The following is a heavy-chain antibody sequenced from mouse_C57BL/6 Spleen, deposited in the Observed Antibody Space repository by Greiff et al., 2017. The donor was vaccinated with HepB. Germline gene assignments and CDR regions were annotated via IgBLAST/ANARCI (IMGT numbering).Heavy chain of an antibody. CDR3: ARSGYDYDPSWFAY. Sequence: VKLQQPGAELVKPGASVKLSCKASGYTFTSYWMQWVKQRPGQGLEWIGEIDPSDSYTNYNQKFKGKATLTVDTSSSTAYMQLSSLTSEDSAVYYCARSGYDYDPSWFAYWGQGTLVTVSA. V-gene: IGHV1-50*01. CDR1: GYTFTSYW. J-gene: IGHJ3*01. D-gene: IGHD2-4*01. CDR2: IDPSDSYT.